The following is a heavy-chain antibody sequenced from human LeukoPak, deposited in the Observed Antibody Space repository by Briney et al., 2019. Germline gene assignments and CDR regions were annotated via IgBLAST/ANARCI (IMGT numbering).Heavy chain of an antibody. D-gene: IGHD5-12*01. CDR3: ARGHSGYDWDGMDV. V-gene: IGHV3-23*01. J-gene: IGHJ6*02. CDR2: ISGSGGST. CDR1: GFTFSSYA. Sequence: GGSLRLSCAASGFTFSSYAMSWVRQAPGKGLEWVSAISGSGGSTYYADSVKGRFTISRDNSKNTLYLQMNSLRAEDTAVYYCARGHSGYDWDGMDVWGQGTTVTVSS.